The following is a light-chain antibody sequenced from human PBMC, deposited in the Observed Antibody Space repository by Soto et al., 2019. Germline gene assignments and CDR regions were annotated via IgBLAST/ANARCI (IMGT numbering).Light chain of an antibody. V-gene: IGLV2-11*01. J-gene: IGLJ1*01. Sequence: QSVLTQPRSVSGSPGQSVTISCTGTSSDVGRYDYVSWYQQHPGKAPKLIIYDVTERPAGVPDRFSGSKSGNTASLTISGLQAEDEADYSCCSFACSFSYVFGGGTKLTVL. CDR3: CSFACSFSYV. CDR1: SSDVGRYDY. CDR2: DVT.